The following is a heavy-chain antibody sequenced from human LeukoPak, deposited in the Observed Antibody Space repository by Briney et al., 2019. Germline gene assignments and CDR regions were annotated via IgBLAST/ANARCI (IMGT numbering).Heavy chain of an antibody. D-gene: IGHD1-20*01. CDR1: GGSISSYY. CDR2: IYTSGST. J-gene: IGHJ4*02. Sequence: SETLSLTCTVSGGSISSYYWSWIRQPAGKGLEWIGRIYTSGSTNYNPSLRGRVTISVDTSKNQFSLKLSSVTAADTAVYYCARGPLYNWNYFDYWGRGTLVTVSS. V-gene: IGHV4-4*07. CDR3: ARGPLYNWNYFDY.